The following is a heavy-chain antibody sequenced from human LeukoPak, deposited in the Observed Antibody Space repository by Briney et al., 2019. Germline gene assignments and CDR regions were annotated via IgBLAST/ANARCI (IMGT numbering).Heavy chain of an antibody. CDR3: ARDYDHGHPYYYYCCMDV. CDR2: ISAYSGNT. CDR1: GYTFTSYG. J-gene: IGHJ6*02. D-gene: IGHD4-17*01. Sequence: ASVKVSCKASGYTFTSYGISWVRQAPGQGLEWMGWISAYSGNTNYAQKLQGRVTMTTDTSTSTAYMELRSLRSDDTAVYYCARDYDHGHPYYYYCCMDVWGQGTTVTVSS. V-gene: IGHV1-18*01.